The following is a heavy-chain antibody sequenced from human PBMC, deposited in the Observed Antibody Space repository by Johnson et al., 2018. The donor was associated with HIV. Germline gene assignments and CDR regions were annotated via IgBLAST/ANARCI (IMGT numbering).Heavy chain of an antibody. V-gene: IGHV3-30-3*01. Sequence: QMLLVESGGGVVQPGRSLRLSCAASGFTFRSHAMHWVRQAPGKGLEWVAVISYDGNNKFQADSVKGRFTISSDNSKNTLYLQMNSLRAEDTAVYYCARDLRVVVAAPIGAATSHVFDIWGQGTMVTVSS. CDR1: GFTFRSHA. J-gene: IGHJ3*02. D-gene: IGHD2-15*01. CDR2: ISYDGNNK. CDR3: ARDLRVVVAAPIGAATSHVFDI.